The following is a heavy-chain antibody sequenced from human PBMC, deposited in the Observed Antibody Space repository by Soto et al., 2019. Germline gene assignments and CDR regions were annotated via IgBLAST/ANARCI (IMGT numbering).Heavy chain of an antibody. CDR2: IYYSGST. Sequence: PSETLSLTCTVSGASISSGGYYWSWIRQHPGKGLEWIGYIYYSGSTCYNPSLKSRVTISVDRSKNQFSPKLSSVTAADTAVYYCARGDYGDYGMDVWGQGTTVTVSS. D-gene: IGHD4-17*01. CDR3: ARGDYGDYGMDV. J-gene: IGHJ6*02. V-gene: IGHV4-31*03. CDR1: GASISSGGYY.